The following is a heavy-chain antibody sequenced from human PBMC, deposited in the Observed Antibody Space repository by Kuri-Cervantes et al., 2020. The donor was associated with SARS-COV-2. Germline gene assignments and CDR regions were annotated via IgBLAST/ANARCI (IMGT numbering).Heavy chain of an antibody. CDR2: ISSNGGST. CDR3: AGETGTFEY. V-gene: IGHV3-64*04. J-gene: IGHJ4*02. Sequence: GESLKIPCSASGFTFSSYLMHWVRQAPGKGLEYVSAISSNGGSTYYADSVKGRFTISRDNSKNTLYLQMNSLRAEDTAVYYCAGETGTFEYWGQGTLVTVSS. D-gene: IGHD1-1*01. CDR1: GFTFSSYL.